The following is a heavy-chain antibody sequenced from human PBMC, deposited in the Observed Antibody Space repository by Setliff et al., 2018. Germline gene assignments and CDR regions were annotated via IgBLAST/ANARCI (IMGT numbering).Heavy chain of an antibody. J-gene: IGHJ3*02. CDR3: ARRWETGDQDAYDI. CDR1: DYILTSYG. Sequence: ASVKVSCKTSDYILTSYGLSWVRQAPGRGLDWMGWISTYNGHTNYAQKFQDRVTMTTDTSTSTGYMELRSLTSDDTAVYYCARRWETGDQDAYDIWGQGTMVT. CDR2: ISTYNGHT. D-gene: IGHD7-27*01. V-gene: IGHV1-18*01.